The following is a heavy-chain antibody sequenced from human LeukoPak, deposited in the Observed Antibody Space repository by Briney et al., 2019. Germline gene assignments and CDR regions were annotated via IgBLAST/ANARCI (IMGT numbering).Heavy chain of an antibody. CDR1: GYTFTSYA. V-gene: IGHV1-69*05. Sequence: GASVKVSCKASGYTFTSYAISWVRQAPGQGLEWMGGIIPIFGTANYAQKFQGRVTITTDESTSTAYMELSSLRSEDTAVYYCARDAYCSSTSCYRYFDYWGQGTLVTVSS. CDR3: ARDAYCSSTSCYRYFDY. D-gene: IGHD2-2*01. CDR2: IIPIFGTA. J-gene: IGHJ4*02.